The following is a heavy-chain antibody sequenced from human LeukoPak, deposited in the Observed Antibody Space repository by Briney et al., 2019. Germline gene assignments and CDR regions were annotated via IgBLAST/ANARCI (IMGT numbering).Heavy chain of an antibody. V-gene: IGHV4-31*03. J-gene: IGHJ6*02. Sequence: SETLSLTCTVSGGSISSGGYSWSWIRQHPGKGLEWIGYIYYSGSTYYNPSLKSRVTISVDTSKNQFSLKLSSVTAADTAVYYCARDQSYGDYYYYGMDVWGQGTTVTVSS. CDR2: IYYSGST. D-gene: IGHD4-17*01. CDR3: ARDQSYGDYYYYGMDV. CDR1: GGSISSGGYS.